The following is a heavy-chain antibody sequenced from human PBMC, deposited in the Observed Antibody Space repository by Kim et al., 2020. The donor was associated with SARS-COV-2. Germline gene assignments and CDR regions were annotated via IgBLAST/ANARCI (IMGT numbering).Heavy chain of an antibody. CDR3: TRHPPRTVPGPHHGM. CDR2: IRNKANSYAT. D-gene: IGHD2-2*01. CDR1: GFIFSDSS. J-gene: IGHJ6*01. Sequence: GGSLRLSCAVSGFIFSDSSMHWVRQASGKGLEWVARIRNKANSYATSYAASGRARFTITREESKSTPYLQLNSLKTEDTALYYCTRHPPRTVPGPHHGM. V-gene: IGHV3-73*01.